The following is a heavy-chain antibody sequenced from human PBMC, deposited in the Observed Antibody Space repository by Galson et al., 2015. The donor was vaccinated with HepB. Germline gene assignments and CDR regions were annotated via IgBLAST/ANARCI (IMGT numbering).Heavy chain of an antibody. J-gene: IGHJ6*03. CDR3: ARGRYQLPSSDGYYYYYYMDV. D-gene: IGHD2-2*01. CDR1: FSSYA. Sequence: FSSYAISWMRQAPGQGLEWMGRIIPILGIANYAQKFQGRVTITADKSTSTAYMELSSLRSEDTAVYYCARGRYQLPSSDGYYYYYYMDVWGKGTTVTVSS. V-gene: IGHV1-69*04. CDR2: IIPILGIA.